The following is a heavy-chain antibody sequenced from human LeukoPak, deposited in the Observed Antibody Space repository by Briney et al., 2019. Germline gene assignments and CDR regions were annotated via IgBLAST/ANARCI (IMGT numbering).Heavy chain of an antibody. J-gene: IGHJ4*02. Sequence: GESLKISCKGSGYSFTSYWICWVRQMPGKGLEWMGIIYPGDSDTRYSPSFQGQVTISADKSITTAYLQWSSLKASDTAMYYCARQSDGGGSYPGDWGQGTLVTVSS. CDR3: ARQSDGGGSYPGD. CDR1: GYSFTSYW. V-gene: IGHV5-51*01. D-gene: IGHD1-26*01. CDR2: IYPGDSDT.